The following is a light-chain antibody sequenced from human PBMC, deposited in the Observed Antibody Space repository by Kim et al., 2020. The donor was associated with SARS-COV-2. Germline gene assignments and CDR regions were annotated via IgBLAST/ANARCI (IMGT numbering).Light chain of an antibody. J-gene: IGLJ2*01. V-gene: IGLV3-1*01. CDR2: QDS. CDR3: QAWDSSTVV. CDR1: KLGDKY. Sequence: SYELTQPPSVSLSPGQTASITCYGDKLGDKYACWYQQKPGQSPVLVIYQDSKRPSGIPERFSGSNSGNTATLTISGTQAMDEADYYCQAWDSSTVVFGGGTQLTFL.